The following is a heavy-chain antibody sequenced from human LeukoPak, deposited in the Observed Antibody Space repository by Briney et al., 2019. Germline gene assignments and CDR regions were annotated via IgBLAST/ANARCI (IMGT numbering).Heavy chain of an antibody. CDR3: AKLSNNYMDV. CDR1: GFTFTNYA. V-gene: IGHV3-30*02. J-gene: IGHJ6*03. Sequence: PGGSLRLSFAGSGFTFTNYAMHWVRQARGKGLEGVAFIRYDGSYKYYADSVTGRFTISRDNSKNTLYLQMNSLRAEDTAVYYCAKLSNNYMDVWGKGTTVTVSS. CDR2: IRYDGSYK.